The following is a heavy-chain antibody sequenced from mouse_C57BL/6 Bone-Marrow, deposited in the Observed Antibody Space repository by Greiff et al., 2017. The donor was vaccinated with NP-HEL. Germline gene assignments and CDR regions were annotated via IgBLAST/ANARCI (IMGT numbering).Heavy chain of an antibody. V-gene: IGHV1-78*01. CDR3: AITTVVAPFAY. D-gene: IGHD1-1*01. CDR2: IYPRDGST. Sequence: QVQLQQSDAELVKPGASVKISCKVSGYTFTDHTIHWMQQRPEQGLEWIGYIYPRDGSTKYTEQFKGKATLTADKSSSPAYMQLNSLTSEDSAVYFCAITTVVAPFAYWGQGTLVTVSA. J-gene: IGHJ3*01. CDR1: GYTFTDHT.